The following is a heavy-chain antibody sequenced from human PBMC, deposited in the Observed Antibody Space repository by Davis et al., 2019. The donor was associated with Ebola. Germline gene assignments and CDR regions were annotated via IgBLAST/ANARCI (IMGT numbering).Heavy chain of an antibody. V-gene: IGHV1-18*01. CDR2: ISAYNGNT. CDR1: GYTFTSYA. CDR3: ARPYSGSGSYAY. J-gene: IGHJ4*02. D-gene: IGHD3-10*01. Sequence: ASVKVSCKASGYTFTSYAMHWVRQAPGQRLEWMGWISAYNGNTNYAQKLQGRVTMTTDTSTGTAYMELRSLRSDDTAVYYCARPYSGSGSYAYWGQGTLVTVSS.